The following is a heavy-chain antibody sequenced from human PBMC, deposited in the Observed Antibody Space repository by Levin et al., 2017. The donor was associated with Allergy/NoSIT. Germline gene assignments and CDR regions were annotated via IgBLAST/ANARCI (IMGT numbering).Heavy chain of an antibody. CDR3: ARKGVGATATPFDY. Sequence: GGSLRLSCAASGFTFSSYWMSWVRQAPGKGLEWVANIKQDGSEKYYVDSVKGRFTISRDNAKNSLYLQMNSLRAEDTAVYYCARKGVGATATPFDYWGQGTLVTVSS. D-gene: IGHD1-26*01. J-gene: IGHJ4*02. CDR1: GFTFSSYW. CDR2: IKQDGSEK. V-gene: IGHV3-7*01.